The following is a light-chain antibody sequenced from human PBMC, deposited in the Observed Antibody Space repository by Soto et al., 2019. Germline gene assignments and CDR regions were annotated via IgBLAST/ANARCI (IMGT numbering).Light chain of an antibody. V-gene: IGKV1-27*01. CDR2: AAS. CDR3: QKFNAGPT. J-gene: IGKJ4*01. Sequence: DIQMTQSPSSLSASVGDRVTITCRASQAISNYLAWYQQKPGKVPTLLLYAASTLQSRVPSRLSGSGSGTDFTLTISSLQPEDAATYYCQKFNAGPTFGGGTKVEI. CDR1: QAISNY.